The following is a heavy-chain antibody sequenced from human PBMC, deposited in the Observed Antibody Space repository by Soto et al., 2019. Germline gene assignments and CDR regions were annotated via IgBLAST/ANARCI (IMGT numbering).Heavy chain of an antibody. CDR2: ISEDGGNK. D-gene: IGHD4-4*01. CDR3: ARRLTTTVSALGY. V-gene: IGHV3-30-3*01. Sequence: LSLSCTASGLTFTSYAIHWVRQAPGKGLEWVSVISEDGGNKYFAESVRGRFLISRDNSKNTVYLQMNSLRPEDTAVYFCARRLTTTVSALGYWGQGTRVTVSS. CDR1: GLTFTSYA. J-gene: IGHJ4*02.